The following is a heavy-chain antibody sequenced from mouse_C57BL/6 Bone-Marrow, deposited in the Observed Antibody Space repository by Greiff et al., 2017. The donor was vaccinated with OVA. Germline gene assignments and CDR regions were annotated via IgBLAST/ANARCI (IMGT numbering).Heavy chain of an antibody. V-gene: IGHV1-59*01. D-gene: IGHD3-2*02. CDR1: GYTFTSYW. CDR2: IDPSDSYT. CDR3: ARDNGSGYRFDY. J-gene: IGHJ2*01. Sequence: QVQLQQPGAELVRPGTSVKLSCKASGYTFTSYWMHWVKQRPGQGLEWIGVIDPSDSYTNYNQKFKGKATLTVDTSSSTAYMQLSSLTSEDSAVYYCARDNGSGYRFDYWGQGTTLTVSA.